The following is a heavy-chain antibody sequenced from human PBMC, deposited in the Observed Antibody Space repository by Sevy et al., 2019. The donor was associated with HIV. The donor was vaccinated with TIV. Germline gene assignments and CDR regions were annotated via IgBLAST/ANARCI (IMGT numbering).Heavy chain of an antibody. CDR2: VSGSADNT. V-gene: IGHV3-23*01. J-gene: IGHJ4*02. Sequence: GGSLRLSCAASGFTFKNYAMKWVRQAPGKGLEWVAAVSGSADNTYYADSVKGRFTISRDNSKNTVHLQMNSLRAEDMAIYYCANSRDISTSASDYWGLGTLVTVSS. CDR1: GFTFKNYA. CDR3: ANSRDISTSASDY. D-gene: IGHD6-13*01.